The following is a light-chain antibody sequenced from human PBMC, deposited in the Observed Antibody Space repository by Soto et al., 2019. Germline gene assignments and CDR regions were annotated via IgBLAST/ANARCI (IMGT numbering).Light chain of an antibody. CDR1: SSDVGGYDY. CDR2: EVT. CDR3: TSSTSSSTQV. V-gene: IGLV2-14*01. Sequence: QSALTQPASVSVSPGQSITISCTGTSSDVGGYDYVSWYQQHPGTAPRLIIFEVTNRPSGVSNRFSGSKSGNTASLTISGLQAEDEADYYCTSSTSSSTQVFGTGTKVTVL. J-gene: IGLJ1*01.